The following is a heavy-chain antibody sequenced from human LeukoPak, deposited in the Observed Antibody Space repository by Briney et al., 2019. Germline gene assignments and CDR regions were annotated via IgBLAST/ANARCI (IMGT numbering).Heavy chain of an antibody. V-gene: IGHV4-39*07. CDR2: IYYRGST. Sequence: SETLSLTCTVSGGSISSSSYYWGWIRQPPGTGLEWIGSIYYRGSTYYNPSLKSRVTVSVDMSKNQFFLKLSSVTAADTAVYYCATEASDTSLLDYWGQGTLVTVSS. J-gene: IGHJ4*02. CDR3: ATEASDTSLLDY. CDR1: GGSISSSSYY. D-gene: IGHD1-26*01.